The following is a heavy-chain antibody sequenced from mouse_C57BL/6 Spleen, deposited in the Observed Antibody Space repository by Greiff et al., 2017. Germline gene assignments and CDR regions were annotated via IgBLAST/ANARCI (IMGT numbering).Heavy chain of an antibody. CDR2: IHPNSGST. Sequence: VQLQQPEAELVKPGASVKLSCKASGYTFTSYWMHWVKQRPGQGLEWIGMIHPNSGSTNYNEKFKSKATLTVDKSSSTAYMQLSSLTSEDSAVXYCARTITTVVAPFDYWGQGTTLTVSS. CDR1: GYTFTSYW. CDR3: ARTITTVVAPFDY. J-gene: IGHJ2*01. V-gene: IGHV1-64*01. D-gene: IGHD1-1*01.